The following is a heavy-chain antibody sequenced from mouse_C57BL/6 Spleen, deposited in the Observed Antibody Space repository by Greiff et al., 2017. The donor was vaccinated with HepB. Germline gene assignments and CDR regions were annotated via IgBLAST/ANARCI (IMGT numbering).Heavy chain of an antibody. CDR1: GFSFNTYA. D-gene: IGHD1-1*01. CDR2: IRSKSNNYAT. J-gene: IGHJ3*01. V-gene: IGHV10-1*01. CDR3: VRPYYYGSLAWFAY. Sequence: EVKLVESGGGLVQPKGSLKLSCAASGFSFNTYAMNWVRQAPGKGLEWVARIRSKSNNYATYYADSVKDRFTISRDDSESMLYLQMNNLKTEDTAMYYCVRPYYYGSLAWFAYWGQGTLVTVSA.